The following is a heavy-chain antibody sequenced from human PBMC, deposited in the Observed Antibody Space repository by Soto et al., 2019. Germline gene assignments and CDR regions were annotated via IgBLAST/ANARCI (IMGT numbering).Heavy chain of an antibody. Sequence: EVQLVESGGGLVQPGGSLRLSCAASGFTFSSSWMHWVRQPPGKGLVWVSRIKSDGSTTNYADSVKGRFTISRDNAKNTLDLQMNNLRAEDTGVYYCARGPTGWYGYDYWGQGTLVTVSS. CDR3: ARGPTGWYGYDY. V-gene: IGHV3-74*01. J-gene: IGHJ4*02. CDR1: GFTFSSSW. CDR2: IKSDGSTT. D-gene: IGHD6-19*01.